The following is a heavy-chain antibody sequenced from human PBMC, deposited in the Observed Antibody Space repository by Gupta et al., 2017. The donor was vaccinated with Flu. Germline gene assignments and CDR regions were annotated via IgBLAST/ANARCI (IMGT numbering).Heavy chain of an antibody. CDR2: ISYDGSDK. D-gene: IGHD1-20*01. CDR1: GFTFSNYG. Sequence: QVQLVESGGGVVQPGRSLRLSCAASGFTFSNYGIHWVRQAPGKGLEWVAVISYDGSDKYYADSVKGRFTISRDNSKNTLYLQMNSLRAEDTAVYYCAKELFVYNWNLTIPTSFDYWGQGTRVTVSS. V-gene: IGHV3-30*18. J-gene: IGHJ4*02. CDR3: AKELFVYNWNLTIPTSFDY.